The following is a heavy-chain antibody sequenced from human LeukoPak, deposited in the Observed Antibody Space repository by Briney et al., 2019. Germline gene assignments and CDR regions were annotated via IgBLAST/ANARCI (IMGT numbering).Heavy chain of an antibody. CDR3: ARDRLYAQGPHYYYYYYMDV. CDR1: GFTFSSYA. J-gene: IGHJ6*03. D-gene: IGHD2-2*02. CDR2: ISYDGSNK. Sequence: GGSLRLSCAASGFTFSSYAMHWVRQAPGKGLEWVAVISYDGSNKYYADSVKGRFTISRDNSKNTLYLQMNSLRAEDTAVYYCARDRLYAQGPHYYYYYYMDVWGKGTTVTVSS. V-gene: IGHV3-30*04.